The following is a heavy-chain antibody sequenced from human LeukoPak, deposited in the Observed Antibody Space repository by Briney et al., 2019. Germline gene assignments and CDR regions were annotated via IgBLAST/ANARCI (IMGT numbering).Heavy chain of an antibody. CDR1: GYSFTSYW. CDR3: ARRRYCSSTSCRRYFDY. D-gene: IGHD2-2*01. J-gene: IGHJ4*02. Sequence: GESPKISCKGSGYSFTSYWIGWVRQMPGKGLEWMGIIYPGDSDTRYSPSFQGQVTISADKSISTAYLQWSSLKASDTAMYYCARRRYCSSTSCRRYFDYWGQGTLVTVSS. CDR2: IYPGDSDT. V-gene: IGHV5-51*01.